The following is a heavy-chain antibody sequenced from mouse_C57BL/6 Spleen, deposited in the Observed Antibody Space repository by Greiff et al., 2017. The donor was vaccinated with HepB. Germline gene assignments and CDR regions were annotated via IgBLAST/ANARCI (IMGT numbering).Heavy chain of an antibody. V-gene: IGHV1-26*01. J-gene: IGHJ4*01. CDR3: ARFEIAPYEYENAMDY. D-gene: IGHD2-4*01. CDR2: INPNNGGT. Sequence: EVQLQQSGPELVKPGASVKISCKASGYTFTDYYMNWVKQSHGKSLEWIGDINPNNGGTSYNQKFKGKATLTVDKSSSTAYMELRSLTSEDSAVYYGARFEIAPYEYENAMDYWGQGTSVTVSS. CDR1: GYTFTDYY.